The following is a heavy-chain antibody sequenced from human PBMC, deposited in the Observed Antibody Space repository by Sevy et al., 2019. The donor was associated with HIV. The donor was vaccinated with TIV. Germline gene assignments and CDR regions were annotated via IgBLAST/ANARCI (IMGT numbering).Heavy chain of an antibody. CDR3: ATALIALFDY. J-gene: IGHJ4*02. D-gene: IGHD3-16*01. CDR2: FDPEDGET. Sequence: NLSASVKVSCKVSGYTLTELSMHWVRQAPGKGLEWMGGFDPEDGETIYAQKFQGRVTMTEDTSTDTAYMELSSLRSEDTAVYYCATALIALFDYWGQGTLVTVSS. V-gene: IGHV1-24*01. CDR1: GYTLTELS.